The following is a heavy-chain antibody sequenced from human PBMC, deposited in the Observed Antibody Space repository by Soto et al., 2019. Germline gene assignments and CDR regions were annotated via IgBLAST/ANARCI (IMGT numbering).Heavy chain of an antibody. V-gene: IGHV1-3*05. CDR3: ARGESVVGDY. J-gene: IGHJ4*02. D-gene: IGHD2-15*01. Sequence: QVQLVQSGAEEKKPGASVKVSCKASGYTFTSYAMHWVRQAPGQRLEWMGWINPGNGNTKCSQMFQDRVTITRDTSASTAYMELSSLRSEDTAVYYCARGESVVGDYWGQGTLVTVSS. CDR1: GYTFTSYA. CDR2: INPGNGNT.